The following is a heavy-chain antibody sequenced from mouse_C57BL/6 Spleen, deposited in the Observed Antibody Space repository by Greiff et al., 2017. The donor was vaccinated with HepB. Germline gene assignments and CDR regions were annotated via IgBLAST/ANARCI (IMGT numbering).Heavy chain of an antibody. CDR3: ARSGDYDYFFAY. Sequence: EVQLQQSGPELVKPGASVKIPCKASGYTFTDYNMDWVKQSHGKSLEWIGDINPNNGGTIYNQKFKGKATLTVDKSSSPAYMEIRSLTSEDTAVYYCARSGDYDYFFAYWGQGTLVTVSA. J-gene: IGHJ3*01. CDR1: GYTFTDYN. V-gene: IGHV1-18*01. CDR2: INPNNGGT. D-gene: IGHD2-4*01.